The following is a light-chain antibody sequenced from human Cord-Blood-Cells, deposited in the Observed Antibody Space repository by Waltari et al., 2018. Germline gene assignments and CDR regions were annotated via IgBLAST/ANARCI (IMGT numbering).Light chain of an antibody. V-gene: IGKV4-1*01. CDR3: QQYYSTPRT. CDR1: QSVLYSSNNKNY. J-gene: IGKJ1*01. CDR2: WAY. Sequence: DIVLTQSPDSLAVSLGERATINCKSSQSVLYSSNNKNYLAWYQQKPGQPPKLLIYWAYTRESGVHDRFSGSGSGTDFTLTISSLQAEDVAVYYGQQYYSTPRTFGQGTKVEIK.